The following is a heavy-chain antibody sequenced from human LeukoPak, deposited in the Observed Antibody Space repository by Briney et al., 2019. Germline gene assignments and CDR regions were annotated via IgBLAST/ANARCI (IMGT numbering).Heavy chain of an antibody. Sequence: SETLSLTCTVSHGSISTYYWNWIRQPPGKGLEWIGYIYSSGNTNYTPSLKSRVTMSVDTSKNHFSLRLSSVTPADTAVYYCARGGSRFSDWGQGTLVTVSS. V-gene: IGHV4-59*01. CDR2: IYSSGNT. J-gene: IGHJ4*02. D-gene: IGHD3-3*01. CDR3: ARGGSRFSD. CDR1: HGSISTYY.